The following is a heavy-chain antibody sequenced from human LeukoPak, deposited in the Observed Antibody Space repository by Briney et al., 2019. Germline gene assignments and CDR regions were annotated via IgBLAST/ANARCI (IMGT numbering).Heavy chain of an antibody. CDR2: ISSSGSYI. CDR1: GFTFSSYS. J-gene: IGHJ4*02. D-gene: IGHD6-19*01. V-gene: IGHV3-21*01. Sequence: GGSLRLSCAASGFTFSSYSMNWVRQAPGKGLEWVSSISSSGSYIYYADSVKGRFTISRDNAKNSLYLQMNSLRAEDTAVYYCARVRPYSSGLLDYWGQGTLVTVSS. CDR3: ARVRPYSSGLLDY.